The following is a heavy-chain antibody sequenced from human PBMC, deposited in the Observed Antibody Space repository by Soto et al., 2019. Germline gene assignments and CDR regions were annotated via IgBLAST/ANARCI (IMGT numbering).Heavy chain of an antibody. D-gene: IGHD4-4*01. Sequence: QVQLVQSGAEMKKPGSSVKVSCKASGGTFSSYAISWVRQAPGQGLEWMGGIIPIFGTANYAQKFQGRVTITADKSTSTAYMELSSLRSEDTAVYYCARDRVEMATITHYYYGMDVWGQGTTVTVSS. V-gene: IGHV1-69*06. CDR1: GGTFSSYA. J-gene: IGHJ6*02. CDR3: ARDRVEMATITHYYYGMDV. CDR2: IIPIFGTA.